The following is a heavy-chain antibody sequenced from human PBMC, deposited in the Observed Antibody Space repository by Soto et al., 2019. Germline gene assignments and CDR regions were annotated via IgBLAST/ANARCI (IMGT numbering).Heavy chain of an antibody. Sequence: GGSLRLSCAASGCPFNSYAMSWVRQAPGKGLEWVSGISGSGSSTYYADSVKGRFTISRDNSKNTLYLQMNSLRAEDTAVYYCAKDPRGYTANYGGPNWFHPWGQGTLVTVSS. D-gene: IGHD1-26*01. CDR1: GCPFNSYA. CDR3: AKDPRGYTANYGGPNWFHP. CDR2: ISGSGSST. J-gene: IGHJ5*02. V-gene: IGHV3-23*01.